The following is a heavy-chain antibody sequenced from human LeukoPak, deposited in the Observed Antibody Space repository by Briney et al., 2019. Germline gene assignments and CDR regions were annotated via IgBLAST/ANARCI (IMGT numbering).Heavy chain of an antibody. J-gene: IGHJ5*01. CDR1: GYAFNNFG. Sequence: ASVKVSCKASGYAFNNFGITWVRQAPGQGLELMGWISVYNGDTKYAPKFQDRVTMTAAKSTSTAYMELRSLRSDDRAVYYCAKDSYDYVWGAYRVSWFDSWGQGTLVTVS. V-gene: IGHV1-18*01. CDR3: AKDSYDYVWGAYRVSWFDS. CDR2: ISVYNGDT. D-gene: IGHD3-16*01.